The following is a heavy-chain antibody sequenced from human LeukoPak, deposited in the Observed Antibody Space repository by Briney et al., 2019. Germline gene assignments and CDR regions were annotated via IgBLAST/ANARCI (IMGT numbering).Heavy chain of an antibody. J-gene: IGHJ4*02. V-gene: IGHV1-46*01. Sequence: ASVKVSCKASGYTFSMYNMHWVRQAPGQGLEWMGIINPSGGTSYAQKLQGRITMTRDTSTSTLYMELSSLRSEDTAVYYCAREGAAGTGLDFWGQGTLVTVSS. CDR3: AREGAAGTGLDF. D-gene: IGHD6-13*01. CDR1: GYTFSMYN. CDR2: INPSGGT.